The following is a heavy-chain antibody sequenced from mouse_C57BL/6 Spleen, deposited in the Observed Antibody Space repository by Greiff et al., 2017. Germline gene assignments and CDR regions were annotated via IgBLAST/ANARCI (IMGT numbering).Heavy chain of an antibody. V-gene: IGHV1-55*01. J-gene: IGHJ2*01. Sequence: QVQLQQSGAELVKPGASVKMSCKASGYTFTSYWITWVKQRPGQGLEWIGDIYPGSGSTNYNEKFKSKATLTVDTSSSTAYMQLSSLTSEDSAVYYCARSGYDYDYFDYWGQGTTLTVSS. CDR1: GYTFTSYW. CDR3: ARSGYDYDYFDY. CDR2: IYPGSGST. D-gene: IGHD2-4*01.